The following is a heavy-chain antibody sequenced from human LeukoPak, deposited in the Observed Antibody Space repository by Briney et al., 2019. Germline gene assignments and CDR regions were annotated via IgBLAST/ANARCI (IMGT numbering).Heavy chain of an antibody. V-gene: IGHV3-30-3*01. Sequence: GGSLRLSCAASGFTFSSYAMHWVRQAPGKGLEWVAVISYDGSNKYYADSVKGRFTISRDNSKNTLYLQMNSLRAEDTAVYYCARDLSSLLETTVSPYFDYWGQGTLVTVSS. D-gene: IGHD4-17*01. J-gene: IGHJ4*02. CDR3: ARDLSSLLETTVSPYFDY. CDR2: ISYDGSNK. CDR1: GFTFSSYA.